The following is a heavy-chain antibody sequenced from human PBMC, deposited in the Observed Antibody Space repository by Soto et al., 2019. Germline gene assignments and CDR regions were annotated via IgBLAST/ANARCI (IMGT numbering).Heavy chain of an antibody. V-gene: IGHV1-46*01. J-gene: IGHJ4*02. CDR3: AKYCGGDCRHFDA. Sequence: QVQLVQSGAEVKPGSSVKLSCKASGYNFIAYYIYWVRQAPGQGPEWMGMINPSSGATNYAQKFQGRVTVTRDTSTSTAYLELSSLRSEDAAVYYCAKYCGGDCRHFDAWGQGTLVTVSS. D-gene: IGHD2-21*02. CDR1: GYNFIAYY. CDR2: INPSSGAT.